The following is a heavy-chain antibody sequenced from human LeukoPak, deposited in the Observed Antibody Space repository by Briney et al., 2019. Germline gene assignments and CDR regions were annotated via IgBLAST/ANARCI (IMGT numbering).Heavy chain of an antibody. CDR1: GGSFSGYY. CDR3: ARYSYPRNKDSSSSRWFDP. D-gene: IGHD6-6*01. Sequence: SETLSLTCTVSGGSFSGYYWSWIRQPPGKGLEWIGFIHYSGSTSYNPSLESRVTISVDTSKNQSSLKLRSVTAADTAVYFCARYSYPRNKDSSSSRWFDPWGQGTLVTVSS. V-gene: IGHV4-59*01. J-gene: IGHJ5*02. CDR2: IHYSGST.